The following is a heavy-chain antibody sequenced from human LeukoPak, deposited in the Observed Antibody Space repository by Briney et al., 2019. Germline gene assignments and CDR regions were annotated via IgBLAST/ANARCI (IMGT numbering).Heavy chain of an antibody. J-gene: IGHJ4*02. CDR1: GFTFSSYA. CDR2: IRGIGGST. V-gene: IGHV3-23*01. D-gene: IGHD6-13*01. CDR3: AKEQEIAAAGRNFDY. Sequence: PGGSLRLSCAASGFTFSSYAMGWVRQARGKGLGWVSAIRGIGGSTYYADSVKGRFTISRDNSKNTLYLQMNSLRAEDTAVYYCAKEQEIAAAGRNFDYWGQGTLVTVSS.